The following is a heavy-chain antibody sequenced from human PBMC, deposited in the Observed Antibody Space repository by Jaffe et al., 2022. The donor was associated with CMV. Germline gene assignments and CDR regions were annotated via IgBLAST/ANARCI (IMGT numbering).Heavy chain of an antibody. CDR3: ARDSSDAGGYFDY. V-gene: IGHV3-21*01. D-gene: IGHD2-2*01. CDR2: ISSSSSYI. J-gene: IGHJ4*02. CDR1: GFTFSSYS. Sequence: EVQLVESGGGLVKPGGSLRLSCAASGFTFSSYSMNWVRQAPGKGLEWVSSISSSSSYIYYADSVKGRFTISRDNAKNSLYLQMNSLRAEDTAVYYCARDSSDAGGYFDYWGQGTLVTVSS.